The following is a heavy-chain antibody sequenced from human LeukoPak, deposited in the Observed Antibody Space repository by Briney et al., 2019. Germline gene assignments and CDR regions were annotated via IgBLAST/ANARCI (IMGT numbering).Heavy chain of an antibody. CDR2: INLSVGTT. Sequence: GASVKVSCKASGYTLTGYYMHWVRQAPGQGLEWVGVINLSVGTTNYAQKFQGRVTMTRDTSISTAYMELSRLRSDDTAVYYCARVAATTVTRFQHWGQGTLVTVSS. D-gene: IGHD4-17*01. J-gene: IGHJ1*01. CDR3: ARVAATTVTRFQH. CDR1: GYTLTGYY. V-gene: IGHV1-2*02.